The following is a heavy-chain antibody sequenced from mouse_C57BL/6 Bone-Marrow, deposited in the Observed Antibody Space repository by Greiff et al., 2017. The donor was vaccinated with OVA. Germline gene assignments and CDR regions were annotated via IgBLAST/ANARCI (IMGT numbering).Heavy chain of an antibody. CDR1: GFNIKDDY. D-gene: IGHD2-3*01. J-gene: IGHJ3*01. V-gene: IGHV14-4*01. CDR3: TTTDGYYVLFAY. Sequence: VQLQQSGAELVRPGASVKLSCTASGFNIKDDYMHWVKQRPEQGLEWIGWIDPENGDTEYASKFQGKATIPADTSSNTAYLQLSSLTSEDTAVYYCTTTDGYYVLFAYWGQGTLVTVSA. CDR2: IDPENGDT.